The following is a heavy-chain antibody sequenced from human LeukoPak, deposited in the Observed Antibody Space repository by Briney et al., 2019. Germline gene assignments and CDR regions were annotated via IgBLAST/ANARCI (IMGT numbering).Heavy chain of an antibody. CDR1: GYSFTSYW. Sequence: GGSLKISCKGSGYSFTSYWIGWVRQMPGKGLEWMGIIYPGDSDTRYSPSFQGQVTISADKSISTAYLQWSSLKASDTAMYYCARLTYDILTGAPGSMDVWGKGTTVTVSS. CDR2: IYPGDSDT. CDR3: ARLTYDILTGAPGSMDV. J-gene: IGHJ6*03. D-gene: IGHD3-9*01. V-gene: IGHV5-51*01.